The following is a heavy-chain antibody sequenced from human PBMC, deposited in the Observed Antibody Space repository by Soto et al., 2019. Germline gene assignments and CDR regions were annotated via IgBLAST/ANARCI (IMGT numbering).Heavy chain of an antibody. D-gene: IGHD7-27*01. J-gene: IGHJ4*02. V-gene: IGHV3-7*03. CDR2: INKDGSQK. CDR1: GFTLSNYW. CDR3: VRELGLAY. Sequence: LRLSCAASGFTLSNYWMTWDRQAPGKGLERVANINKDGSQKNYVDSVKGRFTIARDNGQNSLSLQINSLRVEDTAVYYCVRELGLAYWGQGALVTVSS.